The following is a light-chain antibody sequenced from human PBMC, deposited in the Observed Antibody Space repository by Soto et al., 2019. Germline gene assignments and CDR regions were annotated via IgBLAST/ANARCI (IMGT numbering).Light chain of an antibody. J-gene: IGKJ4*01. CDR3: QQYDNLALT. CDR1: QDISNY. CDR2: DAS. Sequence: DIQMTQSPSSLSASVGDRVTITCQASQDISNYLNWYQQKPGKAPKLLIYDASNLETGVPSRFSGSGSGTDFTFTISSLQPEDIATYYCQQYDNLALTLGGGTKVDIK. V-gene: IGKV1-33*01.